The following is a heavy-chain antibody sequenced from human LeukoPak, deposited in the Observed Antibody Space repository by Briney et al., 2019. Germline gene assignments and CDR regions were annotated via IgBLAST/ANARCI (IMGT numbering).Heavy chain of an antibody. J-gene: IGHJ5*02. CDR2: IRGKAYGGTT. D-gene: IGHD2-15*01. Sequence: GGSPRLSCTASGFTPGDYAMSWVRQAPRTGLEWVGFIRGKAYGGTTEYAASVKGRFTISRDDSKSIAYLQMNSLKTEDTAVYYCTRDYCSGGSCYSGFDPWGQGTLVTVSS. CDR3: TRDYCSGGSCYSGFDP. CDR1: GFTPGDYA. V-gene: IGHV3-49*04.